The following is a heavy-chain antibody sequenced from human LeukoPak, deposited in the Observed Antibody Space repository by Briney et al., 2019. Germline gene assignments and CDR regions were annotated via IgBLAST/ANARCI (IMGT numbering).Heavy chain of an antibody. CDR2: IYTSGST. V-gene: IGHV4-4*07. Sequence: SETLSLTCTVPGGSISRYYGSWIRQPAGKGREWSGRIYTSGSTNYNPSLKSRVTMSVDTSKNQFSLKLSSVTAADTAVYYCARAQGGLGTTARYYYYYYMDVWGKGTTVTVSS. CDR3: ARAQGGLGTTARYYYYYYMDV. J-gene: IGHJ6*03. CDR1: GGSISRYY. D-gene: IGHD7-27*01.